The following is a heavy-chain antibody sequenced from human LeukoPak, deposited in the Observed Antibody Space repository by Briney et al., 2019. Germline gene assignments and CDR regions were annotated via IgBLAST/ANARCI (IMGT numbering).Heavy chain of an antibody. D-gene: IGHD3-3*01. V-gene: IGHV1-18*01. CDR1: GYTFTSYG. Sequence: EASVKVSYKASGYTFTSYGISWVRQAPGQGLEWMGWISAYNGNTNYAQKLQGRVTMTTDTSTSTAYMELRSLRSDDTAVYYCARGRIHDFWSGYYTLDYWGQGTLVTVSS. CDR3: ARGRIHDFWSGYYTLDY. CDR2: ISAYNGNT. J-gene: IGHJ4*02.